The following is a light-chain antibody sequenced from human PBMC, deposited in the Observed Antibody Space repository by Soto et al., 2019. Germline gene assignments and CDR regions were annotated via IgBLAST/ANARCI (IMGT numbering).Light chain of an antibody. CDR2: KAS. J-gene: IGKJ1*01. CDR3: QQYNSYSWT. V-gene: IGKV1-5*03. Sequence: DIQMTQSPSTLSASVGDRVTITCRASQSLNSWLAWFQQKPGKAPRLLIYKASNLESGVPSRFSGNGSETEFTLTISSLQPDDFATYYCQQYNSYSWTFGQGTKVEIK. CDR1: QSLNSW.